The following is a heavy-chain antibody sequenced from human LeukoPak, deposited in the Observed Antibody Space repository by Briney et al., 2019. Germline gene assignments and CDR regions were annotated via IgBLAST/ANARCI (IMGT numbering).Heavy chain of an antibody. CDR2: ISSSSSYI. Sequence: GGSLRLSCAASGFTFSSYSMNWVRQAPGKWLEWVSSISSSSSYIYYADSVKGRFTISRDNAKNSLYLQMNSLRAEDTAVYYCARRGVVGPNNWFDPWGQGTLVTVSS. CDR1: GFTFSSYS. D-gene: IGHD1-26*01. V-gene: IGHV3-21*01. J-gene: IGHJ5*02. CDR3: ARRGVVGPNNWFDP.